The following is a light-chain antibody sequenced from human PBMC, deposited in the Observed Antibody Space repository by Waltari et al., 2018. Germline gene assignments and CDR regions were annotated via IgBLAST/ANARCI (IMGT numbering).Light chain of an antibody. J-gene: IGLJ3*02. CDR2: LNSDGSH. Sequence: QLVLTQSPSAPPSLGASVKLTCTLSSGHSSYAIACHQQQPEKGPRYLMKLNSDGSHSKGDGIPDRFSGSSSGAERYLTISSLQSEDEADYYCQTWGTGIWVFGGGTKLTVL. CDR3: QTWGTGIWV. V-gene: IGLV4-69*01. CDR1: SGHSSYA.